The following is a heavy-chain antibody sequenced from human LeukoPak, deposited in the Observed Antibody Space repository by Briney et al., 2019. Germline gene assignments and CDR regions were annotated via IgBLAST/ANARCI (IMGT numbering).Heavy chain of an antibody. D-gene: IGHD4-17*01. CDR2: IYSGGST. Sequence: PGGSLRLSCAASGFTVSSNYMSWVRQAPGKGLEWVSVIYSGGSTYYADSVKGRFTISRDNAKNSLYLQMNSLRAEDTGVYYCARTTEIDFDYWGQGTLVTVSS. J-gene: IGHJ4*02. CDR1: GFTVSSNY. V-gene: IGHV3-53*01. CDR3: ARTTEIDFDY.